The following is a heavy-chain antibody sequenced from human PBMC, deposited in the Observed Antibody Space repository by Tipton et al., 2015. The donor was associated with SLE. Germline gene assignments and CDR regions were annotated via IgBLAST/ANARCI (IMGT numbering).Heavy chain of an antibody. CDR2: IYHSGST. CDR3: ARGRRRLGVLWDAFDI. V-gene: IGHV4-34*01. CDR1: SGSFSGYY. Sequence: TLALTCAVYSGSFSGYYWSWIRQPPGKGLEWIGEIYHSGSTNYNPSLKSRVTISVDTSKNQFSLKLSSVTAADTAVYYCARGRRRLGVLWDAFDIWGQGTMVTVSS. J-gene: IGHJ3*02. D-gene: IGHD2-8*01.